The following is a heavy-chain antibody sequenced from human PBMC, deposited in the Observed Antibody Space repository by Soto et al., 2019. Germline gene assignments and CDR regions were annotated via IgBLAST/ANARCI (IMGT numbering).Heavy chain of an antibody. Sequence: EVRLVESGGGLVQPGGSLTLSCAASGFTFSSYAMHWVRQAPGKGLEYVSGVSGNGGGTYYANSVKGRFTISRDNSKNTLYLQMGSLRAEDMAVYYCASGASFYSYYYIDIWGRGTTVTVSS. V-gene: IGHV3-64*01. D-gene: IGHD2-2*01. CDR3: ASGASFYSYYYIDI. CDR2: VSGNGGGT. CDR1: GFTFSSYA. J-gene: IGHJ6*03.